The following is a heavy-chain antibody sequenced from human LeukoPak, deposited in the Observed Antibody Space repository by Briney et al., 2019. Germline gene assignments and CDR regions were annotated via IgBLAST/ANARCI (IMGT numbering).Heavy chain of an antibody. CDR1: GFTVSSNY. CDR2: IYSGGST. J-gene: IGHJ6*04. V-gene: IGHV3-53*01. D-gene: IGHD6-19*01. Sequence: PGGSLRLSCAASGFTVSSNYMTWVRQAPGKGLEWVSIIYSGGSTYYADSVKGRFTISRDNSKNTLYLQMNSLRAEDTAVYYCARDPRAVALHYYGLDVWGKGTTVTVSS. CDR3: ARDPRAVALHYYGLDV.